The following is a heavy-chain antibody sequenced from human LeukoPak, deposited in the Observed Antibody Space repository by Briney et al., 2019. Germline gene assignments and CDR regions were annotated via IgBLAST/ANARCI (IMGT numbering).Heavy chain of an antibody. D-gene: IGHD3-22*01. V-gene: IGHV1-18*01. CDR1: GYTFTSYG. CDR3: ARGLSDYYDSSGYQDY. J-gene: IGHJ4*02. Sequence: VASVKVSCKASGYTFTSYGISWVRQAPGQGLEWMGWISAYNGNTNYAQKLQGRVTMTTDTSTSTAYMELRSLRSDDTAVYYCARGLSDYYDSSGYQDYWGQGTLVTVSS. CDR2: ISAYNGNT.